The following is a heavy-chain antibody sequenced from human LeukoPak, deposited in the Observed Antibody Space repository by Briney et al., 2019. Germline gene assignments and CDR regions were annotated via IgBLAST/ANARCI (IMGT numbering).Heavy chain of an antibody. J-gene: IGHJ4*02. Sequence: GGSLRLSCAASTFTFSSFAMNWVRQAPGKGLDWVSSISGGSNYIYYADSVKGRFTISRDNAKNSLYLQLNSLRAEDTAVYYCAREAVAGEIDYWGQGTLVTVSS. CDR3: AREAVAGEIDY. CDR2: ISGGSNYI. D-gene: IGHD6-19*01. V-gene: IGHV3-21*01. CDR1: TFTFSSFA.